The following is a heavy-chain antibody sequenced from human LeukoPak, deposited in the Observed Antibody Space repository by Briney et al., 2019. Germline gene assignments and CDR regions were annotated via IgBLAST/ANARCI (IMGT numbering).Heavy chain of an antibody. V-gene: IGHV3-23*01. D-gene: IGHD3-22*01. J-gene: IGHJ4*02. CDR2: ISGSGGST. CDR3: ARGPYGSSGYYEDY. Sequence: GGSLRLSCAASGFTFSSYAMTWVRQAPGKGPEWVSDISGSGGSTYYADSVKGRFTISRDNSKNTVYLQMDGLRAEDTAIYYCARGPYGSSGYYEDYWGQGTLVTVSS. CDR1: GFTFSSYA.